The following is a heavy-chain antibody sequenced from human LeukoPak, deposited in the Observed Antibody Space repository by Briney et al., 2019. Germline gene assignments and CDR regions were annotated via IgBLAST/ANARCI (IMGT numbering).Heavy chain of an antibody. CDR2: IKQDGSEK. Sequence: GGSLRLSCAASGFTFSSYWMSWVRQAQGKGLEWVANIKQDGSEKQYVDSVKGRFAISRDNAENSLYLQMNSLKAEDTAVYYCGRFTRSGDSVYWGQGTLVTVSS. J-gene: IGHJ4*02. D-gene: IGHD7-27*01. CDR1: GFTFSSYW. CDR3: GRFTRSGDSVY. V-gene: IGHV3-7*04.